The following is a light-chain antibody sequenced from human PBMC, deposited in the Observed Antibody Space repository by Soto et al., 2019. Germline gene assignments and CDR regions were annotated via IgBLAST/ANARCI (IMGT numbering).Light chain of an antibody. Sequence: EIVLTQSPGTLSLSPGERATLSCRASQSVTNNYVAWYQQKPGQAPRLLIDEASRRATGIPDRFSGSGSGTEFTLTISRLEVEDFAVYYCQQCATSPLTFGQGTRVEIK. J-gene: IGKJ1*01. V-gene: IGKV3-20*01. CDR3: QQCATSPLT. CDR1: QSVTNNY. CDR2: EAS.